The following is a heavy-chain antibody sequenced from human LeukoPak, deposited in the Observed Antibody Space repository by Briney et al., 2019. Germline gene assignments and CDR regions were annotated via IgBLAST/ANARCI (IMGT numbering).Heavy chain of an antibody. CDR3: ARVRYDSSGYYYEARGYYYYMDV. V-gene: IGHV4-34*01. CDR1: GGSFSGYY. J-gene: IGHJ6*03. Sequence: PSETLSLTCAVYGGSFSGYYWNWIRQPPGKGLEWIGGINHSGNTNYNPSLKSRVTISVDTSKNQFSLKLSSVTAADTAVYYCARVRYDSSGYYYEARGYYYYMDVWGKGTTVTVSS. CDR2: INHSGNT. D-gene: IGHD3-22*01.